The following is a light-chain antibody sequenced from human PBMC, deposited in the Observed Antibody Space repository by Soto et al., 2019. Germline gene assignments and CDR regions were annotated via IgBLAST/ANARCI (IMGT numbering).Light chain of an antibody. J-gene: IGKJ3*01. CDR2: DAS. CDR1: QSVSSSY. V-gene: IGKV3D-20*02. Sequence: EIILTQSPATLSLSPGERATLSCGASQSVSSSYVAWYQHRPGLAPRLLIHDASSRATGIPDRFNGTKSGTDFTLTIRRLEPEDAAVYYCQQRSNWLFGPGTKVDIK. CDR3: QQRSNWL.